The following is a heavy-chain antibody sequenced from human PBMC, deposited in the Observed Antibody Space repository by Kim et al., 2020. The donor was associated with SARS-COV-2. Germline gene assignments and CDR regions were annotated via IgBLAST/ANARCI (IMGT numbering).Heavy chain of an antibody. D-gene: IGHD3-10*01. J-gene: IGHJ3*02. V-gene: IGHV1-46*01. CDR1: GYTFTSYY. Sequence: ASVKVSCKASGYTFTSYYMHWVRQAPGQGLEWMGIINPSGGSTSYAQKFQGRVTMTRDTSTSTVYMELSSLRSEDTAVYYCARETLGGIGSGYGAFDIWGQGTMVTVSS. CDR3: ARETLGGIGSGYGAFDI. CDR2: INPSGGST.